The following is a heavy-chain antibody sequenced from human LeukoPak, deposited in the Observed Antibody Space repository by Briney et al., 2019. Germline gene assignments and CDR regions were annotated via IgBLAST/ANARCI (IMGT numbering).Heavy chain of an antibody. CDR3: ARGIVDTAMVGPLDY. J-gene: IGHJ4*02. D-gene: IGHD5-18*01. CDR1: GYTFTSYG. CDR2: ISAYNGNT. Sequence: ASVKVSCKASGYTFTSYGISWVRRAPGQGLEWMGWISAYNGNTNYAQKLQGRVTMTTDTSTSTAYMELRSLRSDDTAVYYCARGIVDTAMVGPLDYWGQGTLVTVSS. V-gene: IGHV1-18*01.